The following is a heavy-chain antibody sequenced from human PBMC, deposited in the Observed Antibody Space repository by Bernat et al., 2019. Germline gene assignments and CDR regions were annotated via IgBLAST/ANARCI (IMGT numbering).Heavy chain of an antibody. CDR2: MNPNSGNT. CDR3: ARGPSYSSSWNMNDY. CDR1: GYTFTSYD. J-gene: IGHJ4*02. D-gene: IGHD6-13*01. Sequence: QVQLVQSGTEIKKPGASVNVSCKASGYTFTSYDINWVRQATGQGLEWMGWMNPNSGNTGYAQKFQGRVTMTRNTSISTAYMELSSLRSEDTAVYYCARGPSYSSSWNMNDYWGQGTLVTVSS. V-gene: IGHV1-8*01.